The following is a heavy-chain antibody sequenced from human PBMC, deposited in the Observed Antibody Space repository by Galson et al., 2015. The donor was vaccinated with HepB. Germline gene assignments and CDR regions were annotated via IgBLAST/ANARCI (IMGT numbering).Heavy chain of an antibody. Sequence: SLRLSCAASGFTFSSYSMNWVRQAPGKGLEWVSYISGGSSTIYYADSVKGRFTISRDNAKNSLYLQMNSLRDEDTAVYYCASGRMGKVGDPGWGQGTLVTVSS. D-gene: IGHD1-26*01. CDR3: ASGRMGKVGDPG. J-gene: IGHJ4*02. V-gene: IGHV3-48*02. CDR2: ISGGSSTI. CDR1: GFTFSSYS.